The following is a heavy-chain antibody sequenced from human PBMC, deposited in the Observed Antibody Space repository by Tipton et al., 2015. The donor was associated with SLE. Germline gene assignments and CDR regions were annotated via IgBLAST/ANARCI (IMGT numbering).Heavy chain of an antibody. CDR3: ACDSNASSEYYYFRGPDF. D-gene: IGHD3-22*01. Sequence: TLSLTCTVSGGSISSDDYYWTWIRQHPGKGLEWIGHMSYSGSTYYNPSLKSRITISVDTSKNQFSLKLSSVTAADTAVYYCACDSNASSEYYYFRGPDFRGQGTLVTVSS. CDR1: GGSISSDDYY. CDR2: MSYSGST. J-gene: IGHJ4*02. V-gene: IGHV4-31*03.